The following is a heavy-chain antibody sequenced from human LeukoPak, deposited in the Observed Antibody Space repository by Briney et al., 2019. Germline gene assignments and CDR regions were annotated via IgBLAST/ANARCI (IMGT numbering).Heavy chain of an antibody. D-gene: IGHD6-13*01. J-gene: IGHJ4*02. CDR2: GSWSSGSI. V-gene: IGHV3-9*01. Sequence: SLRLSLSGSGFTFDDYSMHWVPQTPGKGLGWVSGGSWSSGSIGYADSVKGRFTISRDNAKNSLYLQMNSLRAEDTALYYCAKVAFGSLAAAAYFDYWGQGILVTVSS. CDR1: GFTFDDYS. CDR3: AKVAFGSLAAAAYFDY.